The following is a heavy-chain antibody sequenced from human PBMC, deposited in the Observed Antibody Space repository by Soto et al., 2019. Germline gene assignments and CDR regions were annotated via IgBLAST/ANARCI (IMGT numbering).Heavy chain of an antibody. J-gene: IGHJ6*02. CDR1: GGTFSSYA. D-gene: IGHD2-2*01. CDR2: IIPIFGTA. V-gene: IGHV1-69*13. CDR3: ARAEFIVVVPAAISMDV. Sequence: GASVKVSCKASGGTFSSYAISWVRQAPGQGLEWMGGIIPIFGTANYAQKFQGRVTITADESTSTAYMELSSLRSEDTAVYYCARAEFIVVVPAAISMDVWGQGTTVTVSS.